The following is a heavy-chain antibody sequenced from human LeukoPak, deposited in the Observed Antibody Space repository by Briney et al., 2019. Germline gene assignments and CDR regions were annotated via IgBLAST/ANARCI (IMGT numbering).Heavy chain of an antibody. V-gene: IGHV4-59*01. CDR1: GGSISSYY. D-gene: IGHD3-22*01. J-gene: IGHJ4*02. Sequence: SEPLSLTCTVSGGSISSYYWSWLRQPPGQGLVWIEYIYYSGSTKYNPSRKSRVTISVDTSKSQFSLRLSSVTAADTAMYYCARNGYSGYYFDYWGQGTPGTVSS. CDR3: ARNGYSGYYFDY. CDR2: IYYSGST.